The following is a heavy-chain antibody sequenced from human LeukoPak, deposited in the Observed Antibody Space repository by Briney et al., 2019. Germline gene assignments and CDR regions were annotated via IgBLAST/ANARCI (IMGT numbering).Heavy chain of an antibody. Sequence: GGSLRLSCAASGFTFSSYAMSWVRQAPGKGLEWVSAISGSGGSTYYADSVKGRFAISRDNSKNTLYLQMNSLRAEDTAVYYCARGYSSSWYVHNWGQGTLVTVSS. V-gene: IGHV3-23*01. J-gene: IGHJ4*02. D-gene: IGHD6-13*01. CDR3: ARGYSSSWYVHN. CDR2: ISGSGGST. CDR1: GFTFSSYA.